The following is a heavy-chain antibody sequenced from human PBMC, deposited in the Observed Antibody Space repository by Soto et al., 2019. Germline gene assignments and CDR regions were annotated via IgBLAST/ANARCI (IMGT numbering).Heavy chain of an antibody. CDR3: ARDPLSSFAMDV. Sequence: QVQLVQSGAEVKKPGSSVKVSCKASGDTFSSYAISWVRQAPGKGLEWMGKIIPTFGKTNYAQKFQGRLTISADDSTRTAYMELSSLVSEDTAVYYCARDPLSSFAMDVWGQGTTVTVSS. V-gene: IGHV1-69*18. J-gene: IGHJ6*02. D-gene: IGHD3-10*02. CDR2: IIPTFGKT. CDR1: GDTFSSYA.